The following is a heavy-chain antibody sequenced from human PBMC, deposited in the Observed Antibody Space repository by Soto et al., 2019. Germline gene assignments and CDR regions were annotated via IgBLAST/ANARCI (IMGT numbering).Heavy chain of an antibody. D-gene: IGHD1-7*01. CDR1: GGSISSGDYY. J-gene: IGHJ6*02. V-gene: IGHV4-30-4*01. CDR2: IYYSGST. CDR3: ASKLRNYYYYGMDV. Sequence: PSETLSLTCTVSGGSISSGDYYWSWIRQPPGKGLEWIGYIYYSGSTYYNPSLKSRVSISVDTSKNQVSLKLSSVTAADTAVCYCASKLRNYYYYGMDVWGQGTTVTVSS.